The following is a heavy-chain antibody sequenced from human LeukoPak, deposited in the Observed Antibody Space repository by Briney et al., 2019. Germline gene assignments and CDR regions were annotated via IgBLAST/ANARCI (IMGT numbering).Heavy chain of an antibody. D-gene: IGHD4-17*01. CDR2: IWYDGSNK. Sequence: GGSLRLSCAASGFTFSSYGMHWVRQAPGKGLEWVAVIWYDGSNKYCADSVKGRFTISRDNSKNTLYVQMNSLRAEDTAVYYCAREGEGTVTTRYYYYYGMDVWGQGTTVTVSS. CDR1: GFTFSSYG. V-gene: IGHV3-33*01. J-gene: IGHJ6*02. CDR3: AREGEGTVTTRYYYYYGMDV.